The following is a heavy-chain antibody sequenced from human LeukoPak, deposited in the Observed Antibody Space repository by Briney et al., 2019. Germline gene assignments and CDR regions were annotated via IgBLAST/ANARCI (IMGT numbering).Heavy chain of an antibody. CDR3: ARRRSGTSSEFDP. J-gene: IGHJ5*02. D-gene: IGHD6-6*01. V-gene: IGHV4-31*03. CDR2: IYYSGST. CDR1: GGSISSGGYY. Sequence: SETLSLTCTVSGGSISSGGYYWSWIRQHPGTGLEWIGYIYYSGSTYYNPSLKSRVTISVGTSKNQFSLKLSSVTAADTAVYYCARRRSGTSSEFDPWGQGTLVTVSS.